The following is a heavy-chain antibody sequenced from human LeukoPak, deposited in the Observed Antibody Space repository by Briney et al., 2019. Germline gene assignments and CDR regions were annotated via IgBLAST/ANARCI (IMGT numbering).Heavy chain of an antibody. J-gene: IGHJ4*02. CDR2: IKSKTAGAIT. CDR3: TTDGGGTI. D-gene: IGHD2-15*01. Sequence: GGSLRLSCAASGFSFSNAWMSWVRQAPGKGLEWVGRIKSKTAGAITDYAAPVKGRFTISRDDSKNTLYLQMNSLKTKDTAVYYCTTDGGGTIWGQGTLVTVSS. CDR1: GFSFSNAW. V-gene: IGHV3-15*01.